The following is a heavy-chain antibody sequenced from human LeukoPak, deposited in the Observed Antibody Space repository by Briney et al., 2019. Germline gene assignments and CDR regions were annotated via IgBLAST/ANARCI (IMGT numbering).Heavy chain of an antibody. D-gene: IGHD4-17*01. CDR2: ISYDGSNK. CDR1: GFTLSSYA. Sequence: GRSLRLSCAASGFTLSSYAMHWVRQAPGKGLEWVAVISYDGSNKYYADSVKGRFTISRDNSKNTLYLQMNSLRAEDTAVYYCARDGTDYGGDYWGQGTLVTVSS. J-gene: IGHJ4*02. V-gene: IGHV3-30*04. CDR3: ARDGTDYGGDY.